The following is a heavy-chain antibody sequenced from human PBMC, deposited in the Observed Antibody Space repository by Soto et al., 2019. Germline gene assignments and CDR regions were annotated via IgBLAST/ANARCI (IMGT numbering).Heavy chain of an antibody. CDR3: AKDRVDLYYDFWPIPAGSRLYHYYGMDG. CDR2: IKQDGSEK. CDR1: GFTFSSYW. Sequence: GGSLRLSCAASGFTFSSYWMSWVRQAPGEGLEWVANIKQDGSEKYYVDSVKGRFTISRDNAKNSLYLQMNSLRAEDTAVYYCAKDRVDLYYDFWPIPAGSRLYHYYGMDGWGQGTTVTVSS. J-gene: IGHJ6*02. V-gene: IGHV3-7*01. D-gene: IGHD3-3*01.